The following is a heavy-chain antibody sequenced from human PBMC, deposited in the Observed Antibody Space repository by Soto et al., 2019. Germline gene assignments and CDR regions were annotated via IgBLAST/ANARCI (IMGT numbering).Heavy chain of an antibody. Sequence: ASVKVSCKASGYTFTIYDINWVRQATGQGLEWMGWMNPNSGNTGYAQKFQGRVTLTRNTSISTAYMELSSLRSEDTAVYYCAREHSNSWRFDYWGQGTLVTVSS. CDR1: GYTFTIYD. CDR3: AREHSNSWRFDY. CDR2: MNPNSGNT. V-gene: IGHV1-8*01. J-gene: IGHJ4*02. D-gene: IGHD6-13*01.